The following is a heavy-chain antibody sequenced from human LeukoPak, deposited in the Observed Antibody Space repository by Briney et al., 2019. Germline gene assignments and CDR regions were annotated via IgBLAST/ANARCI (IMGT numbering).Heavy chain of an antibody. D-gene: IGHD3-10*01. CDR2: ISPSGST. CDR1: GGSIRSYY. J-gene: IGHJ3*02. CDR3: AREFWNYRSGNLQAFDI. V-gene: IGHV4-4*07. Sequence: PSETLSLTCTVSGGSIRSYYWSWIRQPAGKGLEWIGRISPSGSTKYNPSLKSRVTISVDTSKNQFSLRLSSVTAADPAVYYCAREFWNYRSGNLQAFDIWGQGTMVTVSS.